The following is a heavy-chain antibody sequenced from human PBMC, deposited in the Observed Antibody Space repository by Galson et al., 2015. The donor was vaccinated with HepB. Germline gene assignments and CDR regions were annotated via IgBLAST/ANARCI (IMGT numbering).Heavy chain of an antibody. V-gene: IGHV3-53*04. CDR3: ATHRRGTGYYLY. D-gene: IGHD3/OR15-3a*01. CDR2: IYSGGST. CDR1: GFTVSSNY. Sequence: SLRLSCAASGFTVSSNYMSWVRHAPGKGLEWVSVIYSGGSTYYADSVKGRFTIPRQNSKNTLYLQMNSLRAEDTAVYYCATHRRGTGYYLYWGQGTLVTVSS. J-gene: IGHJ4*02.